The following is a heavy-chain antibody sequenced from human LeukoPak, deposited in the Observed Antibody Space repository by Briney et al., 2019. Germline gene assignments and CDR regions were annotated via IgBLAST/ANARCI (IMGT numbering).Heavy chain of an antibody. D-gene: IGHD6-13*01. V-gene: IGHV4-30-2*01. CDR1: GGSISSGGYS. J-gene: IGHJ5*02. CDR2: IYHSGST. Sequence: PSETLSLTCAVSGGSISSGGYSWSWIRQPPGKGLEWIGYIYHSGSTYYNPSLKSRVTISVDRSKNQFSLKLSSVTAADTAVYYCARNRIAAAGTQWFDPWGQGTLVPSPQ. CDR3: ARNRIAAAGTQWFDP.